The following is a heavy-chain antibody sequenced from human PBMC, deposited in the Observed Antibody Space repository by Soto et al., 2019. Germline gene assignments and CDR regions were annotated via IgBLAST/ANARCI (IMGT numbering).Heavy chain of an antibody. CDR3: ARDSGDYGAGWYFDL. CDR1: GFTVSSNY. Sequence: EVQLVETGGGLIQPGGYLRLSCAASGFTVSSNYMSWVRQAPGKGLEWVSVIYSGGSTYYADSVKGRFTISRDNSKNTLYLQMNSLRAEDTAVYYCARDSGDYGAGWYFDLWGRGTLVTVSS. CDR2: IYSGGST. D-gene: IGHD4-17*01. J-gene: IGHJ2*01. V-gene: IGHV3-53*02.